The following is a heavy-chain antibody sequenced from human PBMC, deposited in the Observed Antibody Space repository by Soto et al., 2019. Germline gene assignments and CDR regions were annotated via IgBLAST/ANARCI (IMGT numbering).Heavy chain of an antibody. CDR3: ARVRGDWGDAFDI. D-gene: IGHD7-27*01. Sequence: ASVKVSCKASGGTFSSYTISWVRQAPGQGLEWMGRIIPILGIANYAQKFQGRVTITADKSTSTAYMELSSLRSEDTAVYYCARVRGDWGDAFDIWGQGTMVTVSS. CDR2: IIPILGIA. CDR1: GGTFSSYT. V-gene: IGHV1-69*02. J-gene: IGHJ3*02.